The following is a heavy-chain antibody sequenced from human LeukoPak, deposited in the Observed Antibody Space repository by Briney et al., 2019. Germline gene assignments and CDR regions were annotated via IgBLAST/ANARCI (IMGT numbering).Heavy chain of an antibody. CDR2: IKSKTDGGTT. CDR3: TTDSGSYLDAFDI. CDR1: GFTFSNAW. D-gene: IGHD1-26*01. V-gene: IGHV3-15*01. J-gene: IGHJ3*02. Sequence: GGSLRLSCAASGFTFSNAWMSWVRQAPGKGLEWVGRIKSKTDGGTTDYAAPVKGRFTISRDDSKNTLYLQMNSLKTEDTAVYYCTTDSGSYLDAFDIWGQGTMVTVPS.